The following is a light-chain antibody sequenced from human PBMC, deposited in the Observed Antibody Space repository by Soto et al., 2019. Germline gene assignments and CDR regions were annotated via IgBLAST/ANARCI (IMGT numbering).Light chain of an antibody. CDR3: QQYNNWPWT. J-gene: IGKJ1*01. V-gene: IGKV3-15*01. CDR2: GAS. CDR1: QSISDT. Sequence: EMVITQSPATLSVSPGGRATLSCRASQSISDTLAWYQQKPGQAPRLLIYGASTRAPGFPARFSGSGSGTDFTLTISSLQSEDFAVYYCQQYNNWPWTFGQGTKVDIK.